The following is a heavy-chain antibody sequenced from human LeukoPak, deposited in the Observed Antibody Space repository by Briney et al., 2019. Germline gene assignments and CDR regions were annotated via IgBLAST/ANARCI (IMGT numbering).Heavy chain of an antibody. CDR3: ARSSGSYYFDY. Sequence: PSETLSLTCAVYGGSFSGYYWSWIRQPPGKGLEWIGEINHSGSTNYNPSLKSRVTISVDTSKNQFSLKLSSVTAADTAVYYCARSSGSYYFDYWGQGTLVTVPS. D-gene: IGHD1-26*01. CDR2: INHSGST. CDR1: GGSFSGYY. J-gene: IGHJ4*02. V-gene: IGHV4-34*01.